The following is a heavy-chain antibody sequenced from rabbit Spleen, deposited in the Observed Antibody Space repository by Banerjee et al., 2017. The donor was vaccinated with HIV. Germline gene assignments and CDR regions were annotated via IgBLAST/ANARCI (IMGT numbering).Heavy chain of an antibody. CDR2: IYNGDVGSRT. V-gene: IGHV1S45*01. CDR1: GFSFSNKAV. D-gene: IGHD7-1*01. Sequence: EQLVESGGGLVKPEGSLKLSCTASGFSFSNKAVMCWVRQAPGKGLEWIACIYNGDVGSRTYYATWAKGRFTISRTSSTTVTLQMTSLTAADTAPYFCARDTGTSFSTYGMDLWGQGTLVTVS. J-gene: IGHJ6*01. CDR3: ARDTGTSFSTYGMDL.